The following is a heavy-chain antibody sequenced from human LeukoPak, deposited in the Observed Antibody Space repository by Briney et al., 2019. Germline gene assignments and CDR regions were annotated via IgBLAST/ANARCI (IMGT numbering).Heavy chain of an antibody. D-gene: IGHD4-23*01. CDR1: GGSISSYY. CDR2: IRTSGST. V-gene: IGHV4-4*07. Sequence: SSETLSLTCTVSGGSISSYYWSWIRQPAGKGLEWIGRIRTSGSTKYNPSLKSRVTISVDTSKNQFSLKLSSVTAADTAVYYCARLHYGGNYGYYYYYMDVWGKGTTVTISS. CDR3: ARLHYGGNYGYYYYYMDV. J-gene: IGHJ6*03.